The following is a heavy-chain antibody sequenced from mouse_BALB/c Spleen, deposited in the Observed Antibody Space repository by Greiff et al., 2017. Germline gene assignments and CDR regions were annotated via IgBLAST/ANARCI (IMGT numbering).Heavy chain of an antibody. CDR2: INPSTGYT. Sequence: ESGAELAKPGASVKMSCKASGYTFTSYWMHWVKQRPGQGLEWIGYINPSTGYTEYNQKFKDKATLTADKSSSTAYMQLSSLTSEDSAVYYCAREYYYGSSGDYWGQGTTLTVSS. CDR3: AREYYYGSSGDY. V-gene: IGHV1-7*01. D-gene: IGHD1-1*01. J-gene: IGHJ2*01. CDR1: GYTFTSYW.